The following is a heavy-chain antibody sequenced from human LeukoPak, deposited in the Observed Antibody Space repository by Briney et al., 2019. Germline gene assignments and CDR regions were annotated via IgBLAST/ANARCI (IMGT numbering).Heavy chain of an antibody. D-gene: IGHD2-21*02. Sequence: ASVKVSCKASGYTFTNYVVHWVRQAPGQRPEWMGYINAGNGDTKYSKNCQDRVTITRDTSASTAYMEVSSLTSEDTALYSCVRDDCAADACYPGGYWGQGTLVTVSS. CDR1: GYTFTNYV. V-gene: IGHV1-3*01. J-gene: IGHJ4*02. CDR2: INAGNGDT. CDR3: VRDDCAADACYPGGY.